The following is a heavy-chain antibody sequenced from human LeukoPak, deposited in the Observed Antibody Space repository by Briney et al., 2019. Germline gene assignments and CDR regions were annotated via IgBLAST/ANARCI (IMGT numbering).Heavy chain of an antibody. CDR1: GFTFSSYA. CDR3: ARDSYSSSSPIDY. CDR2: ISGSGGST. V-gene: IGHV3-23*01. J-gene: IGHJ4*02. Sequence: GGPLRLSCAASGFTFSSYAMSWVRQAPGKGLEWVSAISGSGGSTYYADSVKGRFTISRDNAKNSLYLQMNSLRAEDTAVYYCARDSYSSSSPIDYWGQGTLVTVSS. D-gene: IGHD6-6*01.